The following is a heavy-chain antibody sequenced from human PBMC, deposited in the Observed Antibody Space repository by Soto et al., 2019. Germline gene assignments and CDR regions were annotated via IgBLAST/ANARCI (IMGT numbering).Heavy chain of an antibody. Sequence: EVQLLESGGGLVQPGGSLRLSCAASGFTFSHYAMSWVRQAPGKGLQWVSTIFGSGAPTHYADSVKGRFGISRDNSNNMLFLEMNSLKDEYTAVYYCTREASSGGSAFDLWGQGTRVAVSS. CDR3: TREASSGGSAFDL. D-gene: IGHD1-26*01. CDR1: GFTFSHYA. CDR2: IFGSGAPT. J-gene: IGHJ3*01. V-gene: IGHV3-23*01.